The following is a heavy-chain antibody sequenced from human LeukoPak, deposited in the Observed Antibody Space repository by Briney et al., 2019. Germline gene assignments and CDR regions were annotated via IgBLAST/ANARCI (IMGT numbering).Heavy chain of an antibody. J-gene: IGHJ4*02. CDR1: GGSISSYY. CDR3: ARDPGIAAADY. CDR2: IYHSGST. Sequence: PSETLSLTCTVSGGSISSYYWSWIRQPPGKGLEWIGSIYHSGSTYYNPSLKSRVTISVDTSKNQFSLKLSSVTAADTAVYYCARDPGIAAADYWGQGTLVTVSS. V-gene: IGHV4-38-2*02. D-gene: IGHD6-13*01.